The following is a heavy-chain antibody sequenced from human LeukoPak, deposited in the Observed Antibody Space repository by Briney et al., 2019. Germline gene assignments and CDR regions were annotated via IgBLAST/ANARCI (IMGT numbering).Heavy chain of an antibody. V-gene: IGHV3-23*01. CDR3: AKDRWDIVVVVAATDEYFQH. Sequence: PGGSLRLSCAASGFTFSSYAMSWVRQAPGKGLEWVSAISGSGGSTYYADSVKGRFTISRDNSKNTLYLQMNSLRAEDTVVYYCAKDRWDIVVVVAATDEYFQHWGQGTLVTVSS. D-gene: IGHD2-15*01. CDR2: ISGSGGST. CDR1: GFTFSSYA. J-gene: IGHJ1*01.